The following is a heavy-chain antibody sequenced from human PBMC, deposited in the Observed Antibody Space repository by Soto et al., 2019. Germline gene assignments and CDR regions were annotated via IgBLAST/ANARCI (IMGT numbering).Heavy chain of an antibody. Sequence: SETLSLTCTVSGGSISSYYWSWVRQPPGKGLEWIGYICYSGSTNYNPSLKSRVTISVDTSKNQFSLKLSSVTAADTALYYCARGATVTTPVDYWGQGTLVTVSS. CDR1: GGSISSYY. V-gene: IGHV4-59*01. CDR3: ARGATVTTPVDY. J-gene: IGHJ4*02. CDR2: ICYSGST. D-gene: IGHD4-17*01.